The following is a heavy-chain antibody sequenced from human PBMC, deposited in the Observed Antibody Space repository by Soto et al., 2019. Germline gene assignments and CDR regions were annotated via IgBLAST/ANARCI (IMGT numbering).Heavy chain of an antibody. CDR3: AKGVSQYTPLALFDY. V-gene: IGHV3-23*01. CDR2: ISGSDGRT. Sequence: AVGSLRLSCAASVFTFSSYAMSWVRQAPGKGLEWVSTISGSDGRTYSTDSVKGRFTISRDNSRNTAYLQMNSLRVEDTAVYYCAKGVSQYTPLALFDYWGRGTLVTVSS. D-gene: IGHD5-18*01. J-gene: IGHJ4*02. CDR1: VFTFSSYA.